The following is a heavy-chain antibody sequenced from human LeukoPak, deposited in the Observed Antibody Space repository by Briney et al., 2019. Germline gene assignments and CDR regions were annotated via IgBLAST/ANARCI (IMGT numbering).Heavy chain of an antibody. V-gene: IGHV4-59*08. Sequence: SETLSLTCSVSGGSISSYYWSWIRQPPGKGLEWIGYLYYSGSTSYNPSLKSRVTILVDTSKNQFSLKLSSVTAADTAVYYCARHERDASLDHASDIWGQGTMVTVSS. CDR2: LYYSGST. CDR3: ARHERDASLDHASDI. D-gene: IGHD5-24*01. CDR1: GGSISSYY. J-gene: IGHJ3*02.